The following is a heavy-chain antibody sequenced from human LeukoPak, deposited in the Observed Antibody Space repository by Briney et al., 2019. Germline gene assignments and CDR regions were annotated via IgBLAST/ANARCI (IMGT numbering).Heavy chain of an antibody. V-gene: IGHV4-61*01. CDR2: IYYSGST. CDR1: GGSVSSGSYY. J-gene: IGHJ3*02. CDR3: ARVPYYYDSSGYSPWAFDI. D-gene: IGHD3-22*01. Sequence: SETLSLTCTVSGGSVSSGSYYWSWIRQPPGKGLEWIGYIYYSGSTNYNPSLKSRVTISVDTSKNQFSLKLSSVTAADTAVYYCARVPYYYDSSGYSPWAFDIWGQGTMVTVSS.